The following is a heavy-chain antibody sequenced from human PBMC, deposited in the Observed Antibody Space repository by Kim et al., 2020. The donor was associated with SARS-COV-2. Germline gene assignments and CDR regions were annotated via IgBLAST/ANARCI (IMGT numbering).Heavy chain of an antibody. D-gene: IGHD3-16*01. CDR3: TKDLVPGGADY. J-gene: IGHJ4*02. Sequence: IDHGGSVKGRFTVSRDGAGNSLYLQMNSLRVEDTALYYCTKDLVPGGADYWGQGTLVTVSS. CDR2: I. V-gene: IGHV3-9*01.